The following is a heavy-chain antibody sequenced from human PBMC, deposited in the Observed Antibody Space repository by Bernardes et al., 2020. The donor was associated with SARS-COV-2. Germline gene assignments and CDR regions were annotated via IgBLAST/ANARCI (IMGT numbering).Heavy chain of an antibody. CDR1: GYTFTDYY. Sequence: ASVKVSCKASGYTFTDYYMHWVRQAPGQGLEWMGWIYPSSGGTNYAQKFQGRVTMTRDTSITTAYMELSRLTSDDTAIYYCASVTWSQRDDFEVWGQGTVVTVSS. D-gene: IGHD1-26*01. V-gene: IGHV1-2*02. CDR2: IYPSSGGT. CDR3: ASVTWSQRDDFEV. J-gene: IGHJ3*01.